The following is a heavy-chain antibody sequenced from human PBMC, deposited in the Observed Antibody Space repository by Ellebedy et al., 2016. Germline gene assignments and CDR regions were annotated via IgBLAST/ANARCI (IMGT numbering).Heavy chain of an antibody. CDR2: IYYSGST. Sequence: SETLSLTXTVSGGSISSSSYYWGWIRQPPGKGLEWIGYIYYSGSTNYNPSLKSRVTISVDTSKNQFSLKLSSVTAADTAVYYCASGIYRAGFDYWGQGTLVTVSS. J-gene: IGHJ4*02. D-gene: IGHD1-26*01. CDR1: GGSISSSSYY. V-gene: IGHV4-61*05. CDR3: ASGIYRAGFDY.